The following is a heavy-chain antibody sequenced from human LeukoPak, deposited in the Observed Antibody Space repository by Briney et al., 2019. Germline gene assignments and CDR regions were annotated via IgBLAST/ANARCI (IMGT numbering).Heavy chain of an antibody. CDR1: GGTFSSYA. D-gene: IGHD3-22*01. V-gene: IGHV1-69*01. CDR3: ARAFGIYYDSSGYYDY. CDR2: IIPIFGTA. J-gene: IGHJ4*02. Sequence: PGASVKVSCKASGGTFSSYAISWVRQAPGQGLEWMGGIIPIFGTANYAQKFQGRVTITADESTSTAYMELSSLRSEDTAVYYYARAFGIYYDSSGYYDYWGQGTLVTVSS.